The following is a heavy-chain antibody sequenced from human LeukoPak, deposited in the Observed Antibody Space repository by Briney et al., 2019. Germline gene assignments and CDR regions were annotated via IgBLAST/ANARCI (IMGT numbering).Heavy chain of an antibody. Sequence: GGSLRLSCAASGFTFSSYGMHWVRQAPGKGLEWVAVIWYDGSNKYYADSVKGRFTISRDNSKNTLYLQMNSLRAEDTAVYCCARVMRGEDIVVVPAPYYYYGMDVWGQGTTVTVSS. CDR1: GFTFSSYG. V-gene: IGHV3-33*01. CDR3: ARVMRGEDIVVVPAPYYYYGMDV. J-gene: IGHJ6*02. CDR2: IWYDGSNK. D-gene: IGHD2-2*01.